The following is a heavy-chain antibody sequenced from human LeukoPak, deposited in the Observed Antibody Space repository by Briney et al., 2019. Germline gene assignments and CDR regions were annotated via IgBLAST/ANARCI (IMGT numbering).Heavy chain of an antibody. CDR3: ARGVGYSYGSDY. CDR2: INHSGST. CDR1: GGSFSGYY. V-gene: IGHV4-34*01. D-gene: IGHD5-18*01. J-gene: IGHJ4*02. Sequence: SETLSLTXAVYGGSFSGYYWSWIRQPPGKGLEWIGEINHSGSTNYNPSPKSRVTISVDTSKNQFSLKLSSVTAADTAVYYCARGVGYSYGSDYWGQGTLVTVSS.